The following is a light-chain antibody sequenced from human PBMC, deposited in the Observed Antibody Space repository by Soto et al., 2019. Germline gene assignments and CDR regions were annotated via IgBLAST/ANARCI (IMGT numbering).Light chain of an antibody. CDR2: KAS. V-gene: IGKV1-5*03. CDR3: LQYKNYGDWT. J-gene: IGKJ1*01. Sequence: DIQMTQSPSTLSASVGDRVTITCRASQSISAWLAWYQQKPGKAPMLLIYKASSLESGVPSRFSGSGSGTDHTLAISNLQPDGQATHYCLQYKNYGDWTFGQGTKVEIK. CDR1: QSISAW.